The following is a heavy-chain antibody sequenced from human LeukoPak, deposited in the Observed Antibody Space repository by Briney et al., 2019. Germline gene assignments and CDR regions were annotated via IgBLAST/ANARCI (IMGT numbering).Heavy chain of an antibody. Sequence: PGRSLRLSCAASGFTFSMYALHWVRQAPGKGLEWVAFIWSDGSNKYYADSVKGRYTISRDNSKNTLYLQMNSLRPEDTAVYYCAKSLGATRGYFEHWGQGTLVTVSS. D-gene: IGHD1-26*01. J-gene: IGHJ4*02. V-gene: IGHV3-30*04. CDR3: AKSLGATRGYFEH. CDR2: IWSDGSNK. CDR1: GFTFSMYA.